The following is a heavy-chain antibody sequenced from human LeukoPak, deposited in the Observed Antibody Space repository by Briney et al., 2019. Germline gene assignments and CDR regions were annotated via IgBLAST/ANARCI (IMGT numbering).Heavy chain of an antibody. Sequence: PGGSLRLSCSASGFTFSSYSMNWVRQAPGKGLEWVSYISSIGSTMYYADAAKGRFTISRDNAKNSLYLQMSSLRAEDTAVYYCARGIRPYYYASTVYQPEPGYWGQGTLVTVSS. D-gene: IGHD3-10*01. CDR3: ARGIRPYYYASTVYQPEPGY. CDR1: GFTFSSYS. J-gene: IGHJ4*02. CDR2: ISSIGSTM. V-gene: IGHV3-48*04.